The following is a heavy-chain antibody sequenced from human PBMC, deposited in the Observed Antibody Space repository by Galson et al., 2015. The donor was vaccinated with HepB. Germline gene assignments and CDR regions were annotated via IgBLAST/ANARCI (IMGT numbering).Heavy chain of an antibody. CDR1: GYTFTSYD. CDR2: NSPYNGNT. V-gene: IGHV1-18*04. Sequence: SVKVSCKASGYTFTSYDITWVRQAPGHGLEWMGRNSPYNGNTNYAQKFQGRVTMTTDTVTKTAYMELRSLKSDDTAVYYCARRRYGDYDSLDYWGQGTLVTVSS. J-gene: IGHJ4*02. CDR3: ARRRYGDYDSLDY. D-gene: IGHD4-17*01.